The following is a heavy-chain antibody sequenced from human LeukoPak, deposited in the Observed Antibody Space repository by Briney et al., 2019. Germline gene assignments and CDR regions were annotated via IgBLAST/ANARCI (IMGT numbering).Heavy chain of an antibody. Sequence: ASVKVSCKASGYTFTSYDINWVRQATGQGLEWMGWMNPNSGNTGYAQKFQGRVTITRNTSISTAYMELSSLRSEDTAVYYCARGPLGGYDSAFDYWGQGTLVTVSS. CDR2: MNPNSGNT. D-gene: IGHD5-12*01. CDR3: ARGPLGGYDSAFDY. J-gene: IGHJ4*02. V-gene: IGHV1-8*03. CDR1: GYTFTSYD.